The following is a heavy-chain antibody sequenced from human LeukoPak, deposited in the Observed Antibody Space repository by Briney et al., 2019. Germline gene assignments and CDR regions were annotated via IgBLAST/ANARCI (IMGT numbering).Heavy chain of an antibody. Sequence: QPGGSLRLSCAASGFTFSSYWMSWVRQAPGKGLEWVANIKQDGSEKYYVDSVKGRFTISRDNAKNSLYLQMNSLRAEDTAVYYCARDTPFEYSSSYWFDPWGQGTLVTVSS. CDR1: GFTFSSYW. CDR2: IKQDGSEK. V-gene: IGHV3-7*01. J-gene: IGHJ5*02. CDR3: ARDTPFEYSSSYWFDP. D-gene: IGHD6-6*01.